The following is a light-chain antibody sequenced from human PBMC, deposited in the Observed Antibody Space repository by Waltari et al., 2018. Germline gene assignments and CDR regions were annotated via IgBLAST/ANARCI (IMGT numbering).Light chain of an antibody. CDR2: WAS. Sequence: DIVMTQSPDYLAVSLGERATINCKSSQSVLYNSNDKNYLAWYQQKPGQPPKLLIYWASTRESGVPDRFSGSGSGTYFTLTISSLQAEDVAVYYCQQYYRSRTFGQGTKVEIK. CDR3: QQYYRSRT. CDR1: QSVLYNSNDKNY. J-gene: IGKJ1*01. V-gene: IGKV4-1*01.